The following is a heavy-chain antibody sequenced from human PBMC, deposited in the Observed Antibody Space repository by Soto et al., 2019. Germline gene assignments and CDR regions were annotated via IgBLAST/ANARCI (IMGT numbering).Heavy chain of an antibody. V-gene: IGHV1-2*04. CDR2: INPNSGGT. D-gene: IGHD6-19*01. CDR3: ATGGVAGTSNYYGMDV. Sequence: ASVKVSCKASGYTFTGYYMHWVRQAPGQGLEWMGWINPNSGGTNYAQKFQGWVTMTRDTSIRTAYMELSRLRSHATAVYYCATGGVAGTSNYYGMDVWGQGTTVTVSS. J-gene: IGHJ6*02. CDR1: GYTFTGYY.